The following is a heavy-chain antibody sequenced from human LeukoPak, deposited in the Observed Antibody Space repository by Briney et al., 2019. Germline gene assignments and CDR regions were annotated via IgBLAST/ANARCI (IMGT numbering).Heavy chain of an antibody. D-gene: IGHD5-18*01. J-gene: IGHJ4*02. CDR2: MNPNSGNT. CDR1: GYTFTSYD. CDR3: AREPPSGYSYGPDY. Sequence: ASVKVSCKASGYTFTSYDINWVRQATGQGLEWMGWMNPNSGNTGYAQKFQGRVTMTRDTSISTAYMELSRLRSDDTAVYYCAREPPSGYSYGPDYWGQGTLVTVSS. V-gene: IGHV1-8*01.